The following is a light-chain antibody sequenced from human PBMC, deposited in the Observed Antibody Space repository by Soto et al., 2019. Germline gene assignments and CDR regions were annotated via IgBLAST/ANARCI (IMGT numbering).Light chain of an antibody. CDR2: DVS. J-gene: IGLJ2*01. CDR3: GSHAGSSAV. CDR1: SRDVGAYNY. Sequence: QSVLTQPPSASGSPGQSVTISCTGTSRDVGAYNYVSWYQLHPAKAPKVIICDVSKRPSGVPDRFSGSKSGNTAFLTVSGLQAEDEADYYCGSHAGSSAVFGGGTKLTVL. V-gene: IGLV2-8*01.